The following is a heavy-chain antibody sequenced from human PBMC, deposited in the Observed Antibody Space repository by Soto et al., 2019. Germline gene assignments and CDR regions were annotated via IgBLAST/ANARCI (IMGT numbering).Heavy chain of an antibody. J-gene: IGHJ2*01. CDR1: GGSISSGGYY. CDR3: ARTYGFRSSWFDL. D-gene: IGHD6-13*01. V-gene: IGHV4-31*03. CDR2: MYDSGSS. Sequence: QVQLQESGPGLVKPSQTLSLTCTVSGGSISSGGYYWSWIRQHPGKGLEWIGYMYDSGSSYYNPSLKSRVTISVDTSKNQFSRRLISVTAADTAVYYCARTYGFRSSWFDLWGRGTLVTVSS.